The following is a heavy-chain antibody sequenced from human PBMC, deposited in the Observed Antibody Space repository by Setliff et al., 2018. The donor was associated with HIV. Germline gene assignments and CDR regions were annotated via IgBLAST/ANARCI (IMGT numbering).Heavy chain of an antibody. CDR3: ARIFGDQGYYYGMDV. Sequence: SETLSLTCTVSGGSISSYYWSWIRQPPGEGLEWIGYIFYSGSTNYNPSPKSRVTISLDTSKNQFSLKLTSVTAAYTAVYYCARIFGDQGYYYGMDVWGQGTTVTVSS. V-gene: IGHV4-59*01. J-gene: IGHJ6*02. CDR2: IFYSGST. CDR1: GGSISSYY. D-gene: IGHD3-3*01.